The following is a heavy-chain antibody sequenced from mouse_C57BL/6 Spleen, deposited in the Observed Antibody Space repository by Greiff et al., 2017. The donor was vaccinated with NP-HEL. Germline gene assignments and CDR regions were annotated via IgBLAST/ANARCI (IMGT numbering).Heavy chain of an antibody. J-gene: IGHJ3*01. D-gene: IGHD4-1*01. CDR3: ARGITGTCAY. CDR2: ISSGSSTI. Sequence: EVKLVESGGGLVKPGGSLKLSCAASGFTFSDYGMHWVRQAPEKGLEWVAYISSGSSTIYYADTVKGRFTISRDNAKNTLFLQMTSLRSEDTAMYYCARGITGTCAYWGQGTLVTVSA. CDR1: GFTFSDYG. V-gene: IGHV5-17*01.